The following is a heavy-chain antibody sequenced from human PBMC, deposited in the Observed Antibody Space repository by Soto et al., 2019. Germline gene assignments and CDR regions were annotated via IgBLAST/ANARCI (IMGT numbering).Heavy chain of an antibody. D-gene: IGHD6-6*01. Sequence: GGSLRISCAASGFTFSDYYMSWIRQAPGKGLEWVSYISSSGSTIYYADSVKGRFTISRDNAKNSLYLQMNSMRAEDPAVYYCARAWQAAPPWFGYWGQGALDTVSS. CDR2: ISSSGSTI. CDR1: GFTFSDYY. V-gene: IGHV3-11*01. J-gene: IGHJ4*02. CDR3: ARAWQAAPPWFGY.